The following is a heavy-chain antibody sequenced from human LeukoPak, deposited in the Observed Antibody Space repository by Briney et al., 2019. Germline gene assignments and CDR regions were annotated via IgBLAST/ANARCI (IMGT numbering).Heavy chain of an antibody. J-gene: IGHJ6*02. Sequence: GGSLRLSCAASGFTFSSHDMSWVRLAPGKGLEWVSGISNGGGSTYHADSVKGRFTISRDNSKNTVYLQMNSLRAEDTAVYYCAKGAMYSRYGMDVWGQGTTVTVSS. V-gene: IGHV3-23*01. D-gene: IGHD6-13*01. CDR2: ISNGGGST. CDR3: AKGAMYSRYGMDV. CDR1: GFTFSSHD.